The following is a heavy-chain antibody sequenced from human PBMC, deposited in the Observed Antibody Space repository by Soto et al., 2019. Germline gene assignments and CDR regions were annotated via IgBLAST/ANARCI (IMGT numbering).Heavy chain of an antibody. V-gene: IGHV1-69*12. CDR1: GGTFSSYA. CDR2: IIPIFGTA. J-gene: IGHJ6*02. D-gene: IGHD2-2*01. CDR3: ATHLVPAALGRYYYYGMDV. Sequence: QVQLVQSGAEVKKPGSSVKVSCKASGGTFSSYAISWVRQAPGQGLEWMGGIIPIFGTANYAQEFQGRVTITADESTSTAYMELSSLRSEDTAVYYCATHLVPAALGRYYYYGMDVWGQGTTVTVSS.